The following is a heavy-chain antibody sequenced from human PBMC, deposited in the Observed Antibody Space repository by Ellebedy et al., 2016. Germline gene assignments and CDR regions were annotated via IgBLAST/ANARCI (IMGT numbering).Heavy chain of an antibody. J-gene: IGHJ2*01. CDR3: ARDPVVGAGWYFDL. V-gene: IGHV1-3*01. D-gene: IGHD1-26*01. Sequence: ASVKVSCKPSGYTFTNYAMHWVRQAPGQRLEWMGWINAGNGNTEYSQKFQGRVTITRDTSASTAYMELSSLRSEDTAVYYCARDPVVGAGWYFDLWGRGTLVTVSS. CDR1: GYTFTNYA. CDR2: INAGNGNT.